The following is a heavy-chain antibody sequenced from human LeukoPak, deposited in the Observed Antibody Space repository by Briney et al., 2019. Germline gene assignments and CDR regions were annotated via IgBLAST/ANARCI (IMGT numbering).Heavy chain of an antibody. CDR1: GGTFSSYA. CDR3: ARTVCSGGSCYFSPQHMFDY. V-gene: IGHV1-69*04. Sequence: SVKVSCKASGGTFSSYAISWVRQAPGQGLEWMGRIIPILGIANYAQKFQGRVTITADKSASTAYMELSSLRSEDTAVYYCARTVCSGGSCYFSPQHMFDYWGQGTLVTVSS. D-gene: IGHD2-15*01. CDR2: IIPILGIA. J-gene: IGHJ4*02.